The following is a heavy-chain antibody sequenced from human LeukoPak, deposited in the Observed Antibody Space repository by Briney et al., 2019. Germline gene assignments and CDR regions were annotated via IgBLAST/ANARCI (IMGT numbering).Heavy chain of an antibody. J-gene: IGHJ4*02. CDR3: AREVAGRLYFDY. Sequence: ASVKVSCKASGGTFSSYAISWVRQAPGQGLERMGGIIPIFGTANYAQKFQGRVTITADESTSTAYMELSSLRSEDTAVYYCAREVAGRLYFDYWGQGTPVTVSS. CDR1: GGTFSSYA. V-gene: IGHV1-69*13. CDR2: IIPIFGTA. D-gene: IGHD6-19*01.